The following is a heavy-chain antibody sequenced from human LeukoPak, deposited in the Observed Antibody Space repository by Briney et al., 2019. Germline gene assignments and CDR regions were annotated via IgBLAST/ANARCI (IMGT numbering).Heavy chain of an antibody. V-gene: IGHV4-30-4*01. Sequence: SQTLSLTCTVSGGSISSGDYYWSWIRQPPGKGLEWIGYIYYSGSTYYNPSLKSRVTISVDTSKNQFSLKLSSVTAADTAVYYCARVDYGDYVQRGYFDYWGQGTLVTVSS. CDR2: IYYSGST. CDR1: GGSISSGDYY. D-gene: IGHD4-17*01. J-gene: IGHJ4*02. CDR3: ARVDYGDYVQRGYFDY.